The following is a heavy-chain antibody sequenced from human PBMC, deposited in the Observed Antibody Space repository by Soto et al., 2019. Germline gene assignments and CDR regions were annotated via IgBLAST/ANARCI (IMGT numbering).Heavy chain of an antibody. Sequence: QIELVESGGTVVQPGRSLRLSCVASGFIFSSYAFHWVRQAPGKGLEWVALISFDEATKYYADAVKGRFVISRDNAKNTLYLRMDSLRDADTAVYFCIRYTTNIFTGYFLPEGQAFDHWGRGTLVTVSS. CDR2: ISFDEATK. D-gene: IGHD3-9*01. J-gene: IGHJ4*02. V-gene: IGHV3-30*09. CDR3: IRYTTNIFTGYFLPEGQAFDH. CDR1: GFIFSSYA.